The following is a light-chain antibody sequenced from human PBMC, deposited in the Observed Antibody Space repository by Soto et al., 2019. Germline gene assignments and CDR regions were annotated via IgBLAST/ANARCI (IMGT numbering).Light chain of an antibody. J-gene: IGLJ1*01. CDR1: SSDVGGYNY. V-gene: IGLV2-14*01. CDR2: DVS. Sequence: QSVLTQPASVSGSPGQSITISCTGTSSDVGGYNYVSWYQQHPGKAPKLMIYDVSNRPSGVSDRFSGSKSGNTASLTVSGLQAEDEADYYCSSYAVTHIVFGTGTKVTVL. CDR3: SSYAVTHIV.